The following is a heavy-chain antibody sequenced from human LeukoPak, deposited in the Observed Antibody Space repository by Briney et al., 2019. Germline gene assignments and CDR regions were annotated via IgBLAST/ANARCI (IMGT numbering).Heavy chain of an antibody. Sequence: GGSPRLSCAASGFTFSSYGMHWVRQAPGKGLEWVAFIRYDGSNKYYADSVKGRFTIPRDNSKNTLYLQMNSLRAEDTAVYYCAKDRFGSFYYFDYWGQGTLVTVSS. CDR1: GFTFSSYG. D-gene: IGHD3-3*01. J-gene: IGHJ4*02. CDR2: IRYDGSNK. CDR3: AKDRFGSFYYFDY. V-gene: IGHV3-30*02.